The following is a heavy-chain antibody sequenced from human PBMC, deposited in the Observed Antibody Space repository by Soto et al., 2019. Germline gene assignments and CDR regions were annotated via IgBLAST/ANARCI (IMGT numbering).Heavy chain of an antibody. CDR3: ASYTTSRHAAFDI. D-gene: IGHD2-2*02. V-gene: IGHV3-7*01. CDR2: IKQDANEM. CDR1: GFRFSTYW. Sequence: EVQVVESGGGLVQPGGSLRLSCAASGFRFSTYWMSWVRQAPGKGLEWLANIKQDANEMYYVDSVKGRFTISGDSAKNSLFLIIASLRVEDTAVYYCASYTTSRHAAFDIWGQGTMVIVSS. J-gene: IGHJ3*02.